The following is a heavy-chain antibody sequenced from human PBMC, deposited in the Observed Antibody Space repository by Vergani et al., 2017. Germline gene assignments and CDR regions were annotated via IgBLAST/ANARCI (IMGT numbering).Heavy chain of an antibody. Sequence: QVQLQESGPGLVKPSQTLSLTCTVSGGSISSGGYYWSWIRQPPGKGLEWSGYIYYSGSTYYNPSLKSRVTISVDTSKNQFSLKLSSVTAADTAVYYCAREGPEYDLWSGYSYSGFDPWGQGTLVTVSS. D-gene: IGHD3-3*01. CDR2: IYYSGST. J-gene: IGHJ5*02. CDR1: GGSISSGGYY. CDR3: AREGPEYDLWSGYSYSGFDP. V-gene: IGHV4-31*03.